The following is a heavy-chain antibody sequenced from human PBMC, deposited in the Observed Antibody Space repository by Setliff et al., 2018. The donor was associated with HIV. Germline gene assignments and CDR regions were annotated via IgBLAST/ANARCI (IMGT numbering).Heavy chain of an antibody. CDR3: ARARGPPLPVFDF. D-gene: IGHD3-10*01. V-gene: IGHV4-59*11. Sequence: SETLSLTCTVSGGSISSHYWSWIRQPPGKGLEWVGLIYYTGIPTYNPSLSSRVTISVDTSKNQFSLKLTSVTAADTAFYYCARARGPPLPVFDFWGQGTLVTVSS. CDR2: IYYTGIP. J-gene: IGHJ4*02. CDR1: GGSISSHY.